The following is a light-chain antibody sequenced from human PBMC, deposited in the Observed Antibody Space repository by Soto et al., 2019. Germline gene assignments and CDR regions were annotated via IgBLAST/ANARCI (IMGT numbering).Light chain of an antibody. CDR3: QHYNSYGT. V-gene: IGKV1-5*01. CDR2: DVS. Sequence: DIQMTQSPSTLSASVGEGGTMTLRASQSISRYLAWYQQKPGKAPNLLIYDVSSLKRGVPSRFSGSGSGTEFTLTISSLQPDDFASYYCQHYNSYGTFGQGTKVDIK. J-gene: IGKJ1*01. CDR1: QSISRY.